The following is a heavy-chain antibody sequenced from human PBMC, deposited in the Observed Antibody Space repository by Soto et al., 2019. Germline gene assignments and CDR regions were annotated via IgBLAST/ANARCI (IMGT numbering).Heavy chain of an antibody. CDR3: ARGGVYIGWYRMEPSTQSFDY. Sequence: ASVKVSCKASGYTFTSYDINWVRQATGQGLEWMGWMNPNSGNTGYAQKFQGRVTMTRNTSISTAYMELSSLRSEDTAVYYCARGGVYIGWYRMEPSTQSFDYWSQGTLVTVSS. J-gene: IGHJ4*02. CDR2: MNPNSGNT. D-gene: IGHD6-19*01. V-gene: IGHV1-8*01. CDR1: GYTFTSYD.